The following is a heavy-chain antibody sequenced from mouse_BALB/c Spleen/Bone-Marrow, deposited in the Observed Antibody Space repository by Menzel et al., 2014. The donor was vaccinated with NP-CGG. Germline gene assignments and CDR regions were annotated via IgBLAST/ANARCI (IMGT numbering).Heavy chain of an antibody. J-gene: IGHJ2*01. CDR2: IRNKANGYTT. CDR1: GFTFTDYY. V-gene: IGHV7-3*02. D-gene: IGHD1-2*01. CDR3: ARDIGRLLFDF. Sequence: EVKLMESGGGLVQPGGSLRLSCATSGFTFTDYYMNWVRQPPGKALEWLGFIRNKANGYTTEYSASVKGRFTIPRDNSQSILYLQMNTLRAEDSATYYCARDIGRLLFDFWGQGTTLTVSS.